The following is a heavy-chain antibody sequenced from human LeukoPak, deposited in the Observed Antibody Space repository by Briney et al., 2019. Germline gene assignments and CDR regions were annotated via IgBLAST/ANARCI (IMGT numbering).Heavy chain of an antibody. J-gene: IGHJ5*02. CDR1: GGSISSYY. D-gene: IGHD3-10*01. CDR2: IYYSGST. Sequence: SETLSLTCTVSGGSISSYYWSWIRQPPGKGLEWIGSIYYSGSTYYNPSLKSRVTISVDTSKNQFSLKLSSVTAADTAVYYCAGCITMVRGVIIEPASDWFDPWGQGTLVTVSS. CDR3: AGCITMVRGVIIEPASDWFDP. V-gene: IGHV4-59*05.